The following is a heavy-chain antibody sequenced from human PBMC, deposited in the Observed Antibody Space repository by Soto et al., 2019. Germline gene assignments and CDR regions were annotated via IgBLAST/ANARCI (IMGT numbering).Heavy chain of an antibody. CDR2: IYYSGST. D-gene: IGHD6-19*01. J-gene: IGHJ4*02. V-gene: IGHV4-59*01. CDR3: ARDKYSNGWVDY. CDR1: GGSISSFY. Sequence: SETLSLTCIVSGGSISSFYWSWIRQPPGKGLEWIGYIYYSGSTKYNPSLKSRVTISVDTSNDQFSLKLTSVTAADTAVYYCARDKYSNGWVDYWGQGTLVTVSS.